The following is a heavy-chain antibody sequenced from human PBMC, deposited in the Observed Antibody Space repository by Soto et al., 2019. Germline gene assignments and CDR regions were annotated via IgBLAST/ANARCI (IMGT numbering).Heavy chain of an antibody. CDR3: ASPKIAFYNWFDP. CDR1: GGSISSGSYY. J-gene: IGHJ5*02. Sequence: SETLSVTCTVSGGSISSGSYYWGWIRQPPGKGLEWIGSIYYSGSTYYNPSLKSRVTISVDTSKNQFSLKLSSVTAADTAVYYCASPKIAFYNWFDPWGQGTLVTVS. D-gene: IGHD3-3*02. CDR2: IYYSGST. V-gene: IGHV4-39*01.